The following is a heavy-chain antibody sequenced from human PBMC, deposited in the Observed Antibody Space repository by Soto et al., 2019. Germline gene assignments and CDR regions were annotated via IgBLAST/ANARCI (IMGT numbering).Heavy chain of an antibody. CDR1: GASIRNYY. J-gene: IGHJ4*02. Sequence: QVHLQESGPGLVKPSETLSLTCTVSGASIRNYYWSWIRQPPGKGLEWIGFSYYSGSTNYNPSLKSLVTTSVDTSKNQFSLKLTSVTAADTAVYSCARDQNGSPPFDYWGQGILVTVSS. CDR3: ARDQNGSPPFDY. D-gene: IGHD1-26*01. V-gene: IGHV4-59*01. CDR2: SYYSGST.